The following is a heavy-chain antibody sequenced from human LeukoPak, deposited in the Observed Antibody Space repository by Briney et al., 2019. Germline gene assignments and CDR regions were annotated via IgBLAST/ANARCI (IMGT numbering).Heavy chain of an antibody. CDR3: ARASDFWSGYFLDY. CDR1: GFTFSSYA. J-gene: IGHJ4*02. Sequence: GGSLRLSCAASGFTFSSYAMHWVRQAPGKGLEYVSAISSNGGSTYYANSVKGRFTISRDNSKNTLYLQMGSLRAEDMAVYYCARASDFWSGYFLDYWGQGTLVTVSS. CDR2: ISSNGGST. V-gene: IGHV3-64*01. D-gene: IGHD3-3*01.